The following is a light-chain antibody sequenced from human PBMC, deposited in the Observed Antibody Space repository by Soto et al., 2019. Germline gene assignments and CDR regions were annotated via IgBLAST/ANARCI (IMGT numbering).Light chain of an antibody. CDR3: QQYGSSPFT. CDR1: QSVTINY. J-gene: IGKJ3*01. Sequence: EIVLTQSPGTLSLSPGERATLSCRASQSVTINYLAWYQQKPGQAPGLLVYGASTRATGIPDRFSGSGSGTDFTLTINRLEPEDFAVYYCQQYGSSPFTFGPGTKVDIK. CDR2: GAS. V-gene: IGKV3-20*01.